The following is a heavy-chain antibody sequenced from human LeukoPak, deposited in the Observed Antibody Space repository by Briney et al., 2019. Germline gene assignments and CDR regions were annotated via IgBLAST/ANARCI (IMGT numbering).Heavy chain of an antibody. J-gene: IGHJ6*02. D-gene: IGHD6-6*01. CDR1: GGSFSGYY. CDR2: INHSGST. V-gene: IGHV4-34*01. Sequence: SETLSLTCAVYGGSFSGYYWSWIRQPPGKGLEWVGEINHSGSTNYNPSLKSRVTISVDTSKNQFSLKLSSVTAADTAVYYCARGRPYYYYYGMDVWGQGTTVTVSS. CDR3: ARGRPYYYYYGMDV.